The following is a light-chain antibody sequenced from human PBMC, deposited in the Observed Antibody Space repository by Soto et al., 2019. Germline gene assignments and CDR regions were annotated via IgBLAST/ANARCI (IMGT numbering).Light chain of an antibody. CDR2: DVS. V-gene: IGLV2-11*01. CDR1: SSDVGGYNY. J-gene: IGLJ1*01. Sequence: QSVLAQPRSVSGSPGQSVTISRTGTSSDVGGYNYVSWYQQHPGKAPKLMIYDVSKRPSGVPDRFSGSKSDNTASLSISGLQAEDEADYYCCSYAGSYTYVLGTGTKVIVL. CDR3: CSYAGSYTYV.